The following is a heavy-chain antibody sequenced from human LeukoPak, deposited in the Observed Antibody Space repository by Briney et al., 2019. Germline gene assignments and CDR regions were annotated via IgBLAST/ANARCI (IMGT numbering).Heavy chain of an antibody. Sequence: RGSLRLSCAASGFTFNDYYMSWIRQAPGKGLEWLSYINIGGTNTNYADSVKGRFTISRDNAKKSLYLEMNNLRAEDTAVYYCATDGAGFDTWGQGGLVTVSS. CDR3: ATDGAGFDT. V-gene: IGHV3-11*01. CDR2: INIGGTNT. CDR1: GFTFNDYY. J-gene: IGHJ5*02.